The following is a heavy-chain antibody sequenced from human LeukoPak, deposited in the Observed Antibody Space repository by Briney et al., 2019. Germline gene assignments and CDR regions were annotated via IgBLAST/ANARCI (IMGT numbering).Heavy chain of an antibody. V-gene: IGHV1-69*13. D-gene: IGHD3-3*01. Sequence: SVKVSCKASGGTFSSYAISWVRQAPGQGLEWMGGIIPIFGTANYAQKLQGRVTITADESTSTAYMELSSLRSEDTAVYYCARAPGDFWSGSTYYYYMDVWGKGTTVTVSS. CDR1: GGTFSSYA. J-gene: IGHJ6*03. CDR2: IIPIFGTA. CDR3: ARAPGDFWSGSTYYYYMDV.